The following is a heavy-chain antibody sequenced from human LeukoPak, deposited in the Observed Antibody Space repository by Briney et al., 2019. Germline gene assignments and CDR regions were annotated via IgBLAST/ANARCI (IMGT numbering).Heavy chain of an antibody. CDR1: GFTFSSYA. CDR2: ISGSGGST. V-gene: IGHV3-23*01. Sequence: QPGGSLRLSCAASGFTFSSYAMSWVPQPPGKGLEWVSVISGSGGSTYYADSVKGRFTISRDNSKNTLYLQMNSLRAEDTAVYYCAKDLAIAVAGNGYFDYWGQGTLVTVSS. D-gene: IGHD6-19*01. J-gene: IGHJ4*02. CDR3: AKDLAIAVAGNGYFDY.